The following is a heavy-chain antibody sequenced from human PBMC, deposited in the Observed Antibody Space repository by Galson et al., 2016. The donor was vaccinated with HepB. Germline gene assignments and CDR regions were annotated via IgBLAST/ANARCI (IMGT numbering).Heavy chain of an antibody. CDR2: INADGTAT. CDR1: GFTFSSYW. CDR3: TRETRWYFDL. J-gene: IGHJ2*01. Sequence: SLRLSCAASGFTFSSYWMYWVRQAPGKGLVWVSRINADGTATGYADSVKGRFTISRDDAKNTLYLQMNTLRVGDTAVYYCTRETRWYFDLWGRGTLLTVPS. V-gene: IGHV3-74*01.